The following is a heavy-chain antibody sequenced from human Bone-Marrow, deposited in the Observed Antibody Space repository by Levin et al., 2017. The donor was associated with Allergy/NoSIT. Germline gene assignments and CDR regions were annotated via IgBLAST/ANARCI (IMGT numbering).Heavy chain of an antibody. J-gene: IGHJ4*02. CDR2: IYYSGST. V-gene: IGHV4-59*08. D-gene: IGHD5-18*01. CDR3: ARQSPGTFSDECGYSYGTLCY. CDR1: GGSISSYY. Sequence: SETLSLTCTVSGGSISSYYWSWIRQPPGKGLEWIGYIYYSGSTNYNPSLKSRVTISVDTSKNQFSLKLSSVTAADTAVYYCARQSPGTFSDECGYSYGTLCYWGQGTLVTVSS.